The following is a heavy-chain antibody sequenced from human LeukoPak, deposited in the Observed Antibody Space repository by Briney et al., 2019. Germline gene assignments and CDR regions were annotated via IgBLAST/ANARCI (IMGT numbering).Heavy chain of an antibody. D-gene: IGHD3-22*01. CDR1: GGTFSSYA. CDR3: AHNYYDSSGYYSPLGY. Sequence: ASVKVSCKASGGTFSSYAISWVRQAPGQGLEWTGGIIPIFGTANYAQKFQGRVTITADESTSTAYMELSSLRSEDTAVYYCAHNYYDSSGYYSPLGYWGQGTLVTVSS. J-gene: IGHJ4*02. V-gene: IGHV1-69*13. CDR2: IIPIFGTA.